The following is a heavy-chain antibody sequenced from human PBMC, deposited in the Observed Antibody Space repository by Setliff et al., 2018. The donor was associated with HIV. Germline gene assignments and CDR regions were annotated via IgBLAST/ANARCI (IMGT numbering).Heavy chain of an antibody. Sequence: GESLKISCAASGFTFSNYGMHWVRQAPGKGLEWVAVIWFDGSNKFYAESVKGRFTISRDNSKNTLFLQMNSLRAEDTAVYYCAKDPRKGGDYGGFDQWGQGTLVTVSS. J-gene: IGHJ4*02. V-gene: IGHV3-33*06. CDR1: GFTFSNYG. D-gene: IGHD4-17*01. CDR3: AKDPRKGGDYGGFDQ. CDR2: IWFDGSNK.